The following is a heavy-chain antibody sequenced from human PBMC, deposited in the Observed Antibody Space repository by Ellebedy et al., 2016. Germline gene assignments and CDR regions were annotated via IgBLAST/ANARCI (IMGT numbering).Heavy chain of an antibody. CDR1: GFSFSSYG. V-gene: IGHV3-33*01. CDR3: ARELSRSWSKPFDY. J-gene: IGHJ4*02. D-gene: IGHD6-13*01. CDR2: IWYDGSMR. Sequence: GESLKISXAASGFSFSSYGMHWVRQAPGKGLERVAVIWYDGSMRFYADSVKGRFTISRDNSKNTLYLQMDSLRDEDTAVYYCARELSRSWSKPFDYWGQGTLVTVSS.